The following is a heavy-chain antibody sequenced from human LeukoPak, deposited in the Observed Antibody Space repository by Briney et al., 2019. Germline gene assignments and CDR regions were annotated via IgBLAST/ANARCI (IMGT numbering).Heavy chain of an antibody. CDR1: GGSFSGYY. CDR2: INHSGST. V-gene: IGHV4-34*01. D-gene: IGHD3-22*01. Sequence: SETLSLTCAVYGGSFSGYYWSWIRQPPGKGLGWIGEINHSGSTNYNPSLKSRVTISVDTPKNQFSLKLSSVTAADTAVYYCARGYYYDSSGYYGAKVFDYWGQGTLVTVSS. J-gene: IGHJ4*02. CDR3: ARGYYYDSSGYYGAKVFDY.